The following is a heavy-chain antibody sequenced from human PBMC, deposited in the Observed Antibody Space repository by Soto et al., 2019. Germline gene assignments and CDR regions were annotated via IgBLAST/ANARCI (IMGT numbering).Heavy chain of an antibody. Sequence: QVQLVESGGGVVQPGRSLRLSCAASGFTINNYAMHWVRQAPGKGLEWVAVVSYDGSNKYYADSVKGRFTISRDNSKDTLYLQMNSLRAEDTAVFYCARTVTTVTTPYYFDYWGQGTLVTVSS. V-gene: IGHV3-30-3*01. CDR2: VSYDGSNK. CDR1: GFTINNYA. D-gene: IGHD4-17*01. J-gene: IGHJ4*02. CDR3: ARTVTTVTTPYYFDY.